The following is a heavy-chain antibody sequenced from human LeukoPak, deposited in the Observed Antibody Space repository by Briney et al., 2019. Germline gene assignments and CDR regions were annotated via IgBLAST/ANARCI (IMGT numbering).Heavy chain of an antibody. D-gene: IGHD3-22*01. CDR1: GFPFSNYA. V-gene: IGHV3-23*01. CDR2: ISDSGDRT. CDR3: AKGLGTSGYHDY. J-gene: IGHJ4*02. Sequence: GGSLRLSCAASGFPFSNYAMTWVRQAPGKGLERVSGISDSGDRTYYADSVKGRFTISRDNSKNMLYLQMNSLRVEDTALYYCAKGLGTSGYHDYWGQGTLVTVSS.